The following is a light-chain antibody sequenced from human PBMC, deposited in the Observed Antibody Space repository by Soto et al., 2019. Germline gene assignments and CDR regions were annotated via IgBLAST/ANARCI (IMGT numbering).Light chain of an antibody. Sequence: DIVMTQSPDSLAVSLGERATINCKSSESVLYSSNNKNYLTWYQRKPGQPPRLLIYWASARASGVPDRFSGSGSVTDFTLTISSLQAEDVAVYYCQQDYSIPTFGQGTKLEI. V-gene: IGKV4-1*01. J-gene: IGKJ2*01. CDR3: QQDYSIPT. CDR1: ESVLYSSNNKNY. CDR2: WAS.